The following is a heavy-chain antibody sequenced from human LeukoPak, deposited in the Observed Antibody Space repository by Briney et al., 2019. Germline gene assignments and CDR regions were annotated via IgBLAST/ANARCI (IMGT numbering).Heavy chain of an antibody. V-gene: IGHV3-66*01. CDR1: GFTVSSNY. CDR2: IYSGGTT. CDR3: ARDSASSLDY. Sequence: PGGSLRLSCAASGFTVSSNYMTWVRQAPGKGLEWVSVIYSGGTTYYADSVKGRLTISRDNSKNTLYLQMNSLRAEDTAVYYCARDSASSLDYWGQGTLVTVSS. D-gene: IGHD3-10*01. J-gene: IGHJ4*02.